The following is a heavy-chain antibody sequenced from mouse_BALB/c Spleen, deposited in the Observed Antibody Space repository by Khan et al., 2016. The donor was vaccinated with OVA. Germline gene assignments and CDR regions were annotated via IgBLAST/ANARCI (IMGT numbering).Heavy chain of an antibody. D-gene: IGHD2-3*01. V-gene: IGHV3-2*02. CDR3: ARDGSRYNYAMDY. J-gene: IGHJ4*01. CDR2: ISYSGST. CDR1: GYSITSDYA. Sequence: EVQQQEEGPGLVKPSQSLSLTCTVTGYSITSDYAWNWIRQFPGNKLEWMGYISYSGSTNYNPALKSRISITRDTSKNQFFLQLNSVTTEDTATYYCARDGSRYNYAMDYWGQGTSVTVSS.